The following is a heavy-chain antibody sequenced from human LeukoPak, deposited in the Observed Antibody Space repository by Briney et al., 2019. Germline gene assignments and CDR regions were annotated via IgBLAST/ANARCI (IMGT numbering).Heavy chain of an antibody. CDR1: GYTFTSYG. Sequence: GASVKVSCKASGYTFTSYGISWARQAPGQGLEWMGWISAYNGNTNYAQKLQGRVTMTTDTSTSTAYMELRSLRSDDTAVYYCARHDDPVLLWFGTNWFDPWGQGTLVTVSS. D-gene: IGHD3-10*01. J-gene: IGHJ5*02. CDR2: ISAYNGNT. CDR3: ARHDDPVLLWFGTNWFDP. V-gene: IGHV1-18*01.